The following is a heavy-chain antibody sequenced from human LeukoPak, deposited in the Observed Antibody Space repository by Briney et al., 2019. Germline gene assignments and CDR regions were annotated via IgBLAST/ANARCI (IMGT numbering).Heavy chain of an antibody. Sequence: QAGGSLRLSCAASGFTVSSNYMSWVRQAPGKGLEWVSVIYSGGSTYYADSVKGRFTISRDNSKNTLYLQMNSLRAEDTAVYYCAKLGYCSGGSCFGAQGTLVTVSS. J-gene: IGHJ4*02. CDR2: IYSGGST. CDR3: AKLGYCSGGSCF. D-gene: IGHD2-15*01. V-gene: IGHV3-66*01. CDR1: GFTVSSNY.